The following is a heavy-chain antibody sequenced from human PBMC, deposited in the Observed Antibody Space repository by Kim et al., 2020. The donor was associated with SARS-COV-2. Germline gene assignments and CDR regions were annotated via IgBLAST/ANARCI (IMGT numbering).Heavy chain of an antibody. CDR2: ISYDGSNK. V-gene: IGHV3-30*04. Sequence: GGSLRLSCAASGFTFSSYAMHWVRQAPDKGLEWVAVISYDGSNKYYADSVKGRFTISRDNSKNTLYLQMNSLRAEDTAVYYCARDLAAGFYGMDVWGQGTTVTVSS. CDR3: ARDLAAGFYGMDV. CDR1: GFTFSSYA. D-gene: IGHD6-13*01. J-gene: IGHJ6*02.